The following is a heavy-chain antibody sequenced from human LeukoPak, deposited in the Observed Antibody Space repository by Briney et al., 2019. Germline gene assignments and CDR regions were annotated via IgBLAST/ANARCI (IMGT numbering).Heavy chain of an antibody. V-gene: IGHV4-34*01. CDR2: INHSGST. D-gene: IGHD3-9*01. CDR3: ARADILTGYYGGSWYYFDY. J-gene: IGHJ4*02. Sequence: SETLSLTCAVYGGSYSGYYWSWIRQPPGKGLEWIGEINHSGSTNYNPSLESRVTISVDTSKNQFSLKLSSVTAADTAVYYCARADILTGYYGGSWYYFDYWGQGTLVTVSS. CDR1: GGSYSGYY.